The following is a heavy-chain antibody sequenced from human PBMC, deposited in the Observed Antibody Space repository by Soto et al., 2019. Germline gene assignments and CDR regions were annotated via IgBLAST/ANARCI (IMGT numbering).Heavy chain of an antibody. CDR1: RYTLTDLY. CDR3: ATGHQITICGLVDGAFDI. D-gene: IGHD3-3*01. J-gene: IGHJ3*02. V-gene: IGHV1-24*01. Sequence: QVQLVQSGAEVKKPGASVKVSCKVSRYTLTDLYRHRVRQATGQAHDWMGGCDPEDGETIYAQKIHGRVTMTEATATDTAYMELSSLRAEDTAVYYCATGHQITICGLVDGAFDIWGQGTMVTVSS. CDR2: CDPEDGET.